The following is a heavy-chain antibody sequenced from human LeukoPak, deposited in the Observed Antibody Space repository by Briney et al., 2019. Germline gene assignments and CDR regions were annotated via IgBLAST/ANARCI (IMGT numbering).Heavy chain of an antibody. J-gene: IGHJ4*02. Sequence: GGSLRLSCAASGFSFSIYSMNWVRQAPGKGLEWVSSISSSSSYIYYADSVKGRFTISRDNAKNSLYLQMNSPRAEDTAVYYCARDGGWYYFDYWGQGTLVTVSS. D-gene: IGHD6-19*01. CDR3: ARDGGWYYFDY. CDR2: ISSSSSYI. CDR1: GFSFSIYS. V-gene: IGHV3-21*01.